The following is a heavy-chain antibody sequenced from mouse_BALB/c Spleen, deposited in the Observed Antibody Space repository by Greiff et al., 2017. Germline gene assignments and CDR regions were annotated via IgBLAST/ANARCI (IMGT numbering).Heavy chain of an antibody. Sequence: VHVKQSGPELVKPGASVKISCKASGYSFTGYFMNWVKQSHGKSLEWIGRINPYNGDTFYNQKFKGKATLTVDKSSSTAHMELLSLTSEDSAVYYCGGSSYDYAMDYWGQGTSVTVSS. CDR1: GYSFTGYF. J-gene: IGHJ4*01. D-gene: IGHD1-1*01. CDR2: INPYNGDT. CDR3: GGSSYDYAMDY. V-gene: IGHV1-37*01.